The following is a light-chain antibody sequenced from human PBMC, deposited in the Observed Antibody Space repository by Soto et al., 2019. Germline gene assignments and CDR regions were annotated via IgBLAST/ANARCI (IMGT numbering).Light chain of an antibody. CDR3: SSYTSSILYV. V-gene: IGLV2-14*01. CDR2: DVS. CDR1: SSDVGGYNY. Sequence: QSVLTQPASVSGSPGQSITISCTGTSSDVGGYNYVSWYQQHPGKAPKLMIYDVSNRPSGVSNRFSGSKSGNTASLTISGLQAEDEADYYCSSYTSSILYVFGTGTKGPRP. J-gene: IGLJ1*01.